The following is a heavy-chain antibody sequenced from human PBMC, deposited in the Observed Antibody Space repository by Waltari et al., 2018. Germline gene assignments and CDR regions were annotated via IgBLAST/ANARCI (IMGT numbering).Heavy chain of an antibody. CDR2: TTSDGVGS. CDR1: GFTFSNFW. V-gene: IGHV3-74*01. D-gene: IGHD2-15*01. CDR3: ANHRPGGYGMEV. Sequence: EVQLVESGGGLVQPGGSLRLSCEAFGFTFSNFWMPWVRQALGKGLMWVSRTTSDGVGSTYAASVRRRFTVSSYNTKNTLYLQMSSLRVDDTAVYYCANHRPGGYGMEVWGQGTTFTVSS. J-gene: IGHJ6*02.